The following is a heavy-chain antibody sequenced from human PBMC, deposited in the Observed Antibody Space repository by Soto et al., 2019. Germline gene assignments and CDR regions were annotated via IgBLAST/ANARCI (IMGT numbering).Heavy chain of an antibody. J-gene: IGHJ3*01. Sequence: QVQLVQSGAEVKKPGASVRVSCKASGYTFTNYYIDWVRQAPGQGLEWMGIINPNGGSTTYVQKFQGRVTMTRDTSTSTVYMELSSLRSEDTAVYYCARAAWTTGTKRLNAVFDVWGQGTMVTVSS. D-gene: IGHD4-4*01. CDR2: INPNGGST. CDR1: GYTFTNYY. V-gene: IGHV1-46*03. CDR3: ARAAWTTGTKRLNAVFDV.